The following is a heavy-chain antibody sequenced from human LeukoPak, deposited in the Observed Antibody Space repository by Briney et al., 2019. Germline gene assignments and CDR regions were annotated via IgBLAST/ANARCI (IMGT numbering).Heavy chain of an antibody. CDR2: ISTSGSYT. J-gene: IGHJ3*02. D-gene: IGHD4-17*01. V-gene: IGHV3-11*06. Sequence: GGSLRLSCVASGFTFRDHYMSWIRQAPGKGLEWISYISTSGSYTNYGDSVKGRFTISRDNARKSLFLRMNSLRGEDTAVYYCARETRDEYGDHGYAFDIWGQGTMVTVSP. CDR3: ARETRDEYGDHGYAFDI. CDR1: GFTFRDHY.